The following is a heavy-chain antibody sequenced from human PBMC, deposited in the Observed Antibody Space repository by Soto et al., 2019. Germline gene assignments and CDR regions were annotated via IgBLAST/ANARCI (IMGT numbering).Heavy chain of an antibody. J-gene: IGHJ3*02. CDR2: IYYSGST. D-gene: IGHD6-19*01. CDR3: AKRDSSGWYVGAFDI. V-gene: IGHV4-31*11. Sequence: VQLQESGPGLVKPSQTLSLTCAVSDGSISSDGYYWSWIRQHPGKGLEWLGSIYYSGSTYYNPSLKSRVTMSVDTSKNQFSLNLSSVTAADTAVYYCAKRDSSGWYVGAFDIWGQGTMVTVSS. CDR1: DGSISSDGYY.